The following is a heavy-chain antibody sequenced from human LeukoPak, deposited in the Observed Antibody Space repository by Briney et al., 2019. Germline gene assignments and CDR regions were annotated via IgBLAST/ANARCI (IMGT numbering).Heavy chain of an antibody. CDR1: GFNFLSFG. V-gene: IGHV3-33*01. J-gene: IGHJ6*02. Sequence: GGSLRLSCEASGFNFLSFGMHWARQAPGKGLEWVAVIWFDGSGESYADFVKGRFTISRDNSKNTLYLEMNSLRDEDTAIYYCARDGLEVAGMDVWGQGTTVIVSS. CDR2: IWFDGSGE. D-gene: IGHD3-3*01. CDR3: ARDGLEVAGMDV.